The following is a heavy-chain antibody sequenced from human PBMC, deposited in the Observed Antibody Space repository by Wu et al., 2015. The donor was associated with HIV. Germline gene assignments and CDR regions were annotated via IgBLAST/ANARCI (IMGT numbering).Heavy chain of an antibody. CDR1: GYTFTDYF. CDR3: VRGKSCCGGRRHCNGADCFNWDFEH. Sequence: QVHLVQSGAEVKKPGASVKVSCKASGYTFTDYFVHWVRQAPGQNFEWMGWTNVNTGGTNYAPKFQGRVTMTRDTSISTAYIELSGLTSDDTAKYYCVRGKSCCGGRRHCNGADCFNWDFEHWGQGTLIIVSS. D-gene: IGHD2-21*01. CDR2: TNVNTGGT. J-gene: IGHJ4*02. V-gene: IGHV1-2*02.